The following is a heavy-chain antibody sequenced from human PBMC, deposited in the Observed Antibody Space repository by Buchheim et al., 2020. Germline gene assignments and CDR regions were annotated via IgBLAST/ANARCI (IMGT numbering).Heavy chain of an antibody. CDR1: GYTFSNYH. V-gene: IGHV1-8*01. CDR3: ARALTSPDMGVFDP. CDR2: VHPHNGHT. J-gene: IGHJ5*02. D-gene: IGHD3-16*01. Sequence: QVQLVQSGAEVKKPGASVKVSCKASGYTFSNYHINWVRQATGQGPEWMGWVHPHNGHTGYAQKFQGRDTMTRNTPIRTAHMELSSLRSEDTAVYYCARALTSPDMGVFDPWGQGTL.